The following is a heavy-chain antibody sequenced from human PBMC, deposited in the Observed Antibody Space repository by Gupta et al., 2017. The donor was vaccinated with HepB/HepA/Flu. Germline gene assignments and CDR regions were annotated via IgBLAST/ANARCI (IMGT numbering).Heavy chain of an antibody. CDR3: AKGVVVSVSFGLDV. Sequence: SWNSGSVVYADSVKGRFTISRDNAKKSLYLQMNSLGAEDTALYYCAKGVVVSVSFGLDVWGQGTTVTVSS. D-gene: IGHD2-2*01. J-gene: IGHJ6*02. CDR2: SWNSGSV. V-gene: IGHV3-9*01.